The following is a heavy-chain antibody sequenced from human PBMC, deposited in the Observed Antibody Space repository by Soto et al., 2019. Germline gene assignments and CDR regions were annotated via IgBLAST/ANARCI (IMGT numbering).Heavy chain of an antibody. CDR3: ARGLVLDY. CDR2: IYYSGST. V-gene: IGHV4-61*01. D-gene: IGHD6-13*01. Sequence: PSETLSLTCSVSGGSVSTGNYYWSWVRQHPGKGLEWIAYIYYSGSTNYTPSLKSRVTISVDTSKNQFSLKLSSVTAADTAVYYCARGLVLDYWGQGTLVTVSS. J-gene: IGHJ4*02. CDR1: GGSVSTGNYY.